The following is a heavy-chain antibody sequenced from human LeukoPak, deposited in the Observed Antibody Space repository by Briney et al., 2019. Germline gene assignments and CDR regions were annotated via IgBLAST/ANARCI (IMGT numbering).Heavy chain of an antibody. D-gene: IGHD3-22*01. CDR1: GYTFTSYG. J-gene: IGHJ3*02. CDR2: ISAYNGNT. V-gene: IGHV1-18*01. Sequence: GASVKVSCKASGYTFTSYGISWVRQAPGQGLEWVGWISAYNGNTNYAQKLQGRVTMTTDTSTSTAYMELRSLRSDDTAVYYCARGPFGETYYYDSSTKPAGAFDIWGQGTMVTVSS. CDR3: ARGPFGETYYYDSSTKPAGAFDI.